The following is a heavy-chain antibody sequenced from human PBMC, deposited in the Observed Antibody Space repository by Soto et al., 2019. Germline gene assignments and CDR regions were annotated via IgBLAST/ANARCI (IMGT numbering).Heavy chain of an antibody. D-gene: IGHD2-15*01. Sequence: ASVKVSCKASGYTFTSYDINWVRQAAGQGLEWMGWMNPNSGNAGYAQKFQGRVTMTRNTSITTAYMELSSLRSEDTAVYYCGRAARFAFDIWGQGTMVTVSS. CDR1: GYTFTSYD. J-gene: IGHJ3*02. CDR2: MNPNSGNA. CDR3: GRAARFAFDI. V-gene: IGHV1-8*01.